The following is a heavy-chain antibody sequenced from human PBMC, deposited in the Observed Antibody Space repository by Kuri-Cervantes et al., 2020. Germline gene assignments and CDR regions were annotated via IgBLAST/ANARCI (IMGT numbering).Heavy chain of an antibody. CDR2: ITYDGSNT. D-gene: IGHD2/OR15-2a*01. Sequence: GGSLRLSCAASGFTFSSYAMYWVRQAPGKGLEWVAVITYDGSNTYYADSEKGRFTISRDNSKTTLYLQMNSLRAEDTAMYYCARDFWNSDGDRMFDYWGQGTLVTVSS. V-gene: IGHV3-30-3*01. CDR1: GFTFSSYA. J-gene: IGHJ4*02. CDR3: ARDFWNSDGDRMFDY.